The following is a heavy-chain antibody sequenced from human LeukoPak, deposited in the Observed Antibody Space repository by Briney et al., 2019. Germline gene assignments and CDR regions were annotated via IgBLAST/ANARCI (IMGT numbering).Heavy chain of an antibody. CDR1: GASFSGYY. D-gene: IGHD2-15*01. Sequence: SETLSLTCPVYGASFSGYYWSWIRHPPGKGLEWLGEIVHSGSTNYNPSLKSRVTISVDTSKNQFSLKLSSVTAADTAVYYCARGYCSGGSCYSYYYYNYMDVWGKGTTVTVSS. J-gene: IGHJ6*03. V-gene: IGHV4-34*01. CDR2: IVHSGST. CDR3: ARGYCSGGSCYSYYYYNYMDV.